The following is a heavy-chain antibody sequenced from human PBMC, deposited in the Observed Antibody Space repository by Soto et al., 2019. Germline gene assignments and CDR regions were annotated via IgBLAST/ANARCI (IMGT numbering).Heavy chain of an antibody. CDR1: GFTFSSYA. CDR2: ISGSGGST. Sequence: WGSLRLSCAASGFTFSSYAMSWVRQAPGKGLEWVSAISGSGGSTYYADSVKGRFTISRDNSKNTLYLQMNSLRAEDTAVYYCAKARYSSGWYKGPFDYWGQGTLVTVSS. V-gene: IGHV3-23*01. CDR3: AKARYSSGWYKGPFDY. D-gene: IGHD6-19*01. J-gene: IGHJ4*02.